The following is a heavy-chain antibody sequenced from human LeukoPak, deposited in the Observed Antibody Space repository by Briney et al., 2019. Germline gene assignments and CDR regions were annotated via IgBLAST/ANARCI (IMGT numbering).Heavy chain of an antibody. V-gene: IGHV1-2*02. D-gene: IGHD6-13*01. CDR1: GYTFTGYY. J-gene: IGHJ6*02. CDR3: ARDYAAGTAYYGMDV. CDR2: INPNSGGT. Sequence: GASVKVSCKASGYTFTGYYMHWVRQAPGQGLEWMGWINPNSGGTNYAQKFQGRVTMTRGTSISTAYMELSRLRSDDTAVYYCARDYAAGTAYYGMDVWGQGTTVTVSS.